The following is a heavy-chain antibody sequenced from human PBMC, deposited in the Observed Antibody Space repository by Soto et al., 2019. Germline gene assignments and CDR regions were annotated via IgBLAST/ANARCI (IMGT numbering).Heavy chain of an antibody. V-gene: IGHV1-18*01. CDR3: VRDRDSSGSLSAY. Sequence: ASVKVSCKASGYSFTTFGITWVRQAPGQGLEWMGGINVYNGRANYAQKYQGRVAMTTDTSTNTAYMELMNLRPADTAVYYCVRDRDSSGSLSAYWRQGTQVTVSS. D-gene: IGHD6-25*01. CDR2: INVYNGRA. CDR1: GYSFTTFG. J-gene: IGHJ4*02.